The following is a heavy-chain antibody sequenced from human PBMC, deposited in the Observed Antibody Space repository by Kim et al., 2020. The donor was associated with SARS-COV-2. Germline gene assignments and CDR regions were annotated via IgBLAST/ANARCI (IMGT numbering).Heavy chain of an antibody. D-gene: IGHD6-13*01. V-gene: IGHV3-21*01. CDR3: ARDPPIAAAGVVAFDI. Sequence: SVKGRFTISRDNAKNSLYLQMNSLRAEDTAVYYCARDPPIAAAGVVAFDIWGQGTMVTVSS. J-gene: IGHJ3*02.